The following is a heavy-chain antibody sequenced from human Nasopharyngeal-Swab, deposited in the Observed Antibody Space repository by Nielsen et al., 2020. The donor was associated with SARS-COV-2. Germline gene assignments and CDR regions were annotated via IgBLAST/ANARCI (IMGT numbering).Heavy chain of an antibody. CDR2: ISSSGSTI. Sequence: GESLKISCAASGFTFSSYEMNWVRQAPGKGLEWVSYISSSGSTIYYADSVKGRFTISRDNSKNTLYLQMNSLRAEDTAVYYCAKDTPDPGIAVEDNWGQGTLVTVSS. CDR1: GFTFSSYE. J-gene: IGHJ4*02. CDR3: AKDTPDPGIAVEDN. D-gene: IGHD6-19*01. V-gene: IGHV3-48*03.